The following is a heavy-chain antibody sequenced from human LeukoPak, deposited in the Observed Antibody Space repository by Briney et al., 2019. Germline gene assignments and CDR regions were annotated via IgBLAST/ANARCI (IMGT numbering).Heavy chain of an antibody. CDR2: ISAYNGNT. CDR1: GYTFTSYG. Sequence: ASVKVSCKASGYTFTSYGISWVRQAPGQGLEWMGWISAYNGNTNYAQKLQGRVTMTTDTSTSTAYMELRSLRSDDTAVYYCARLMYGSSWYTGDYYYYYMDVWGKGTTVTVSS. J-gene: IGHJ6*03. D-gene: IGHD6-13*01. V-gene: IGHV1-18*01. CDR3: ARLMYGSSWYTGDYYYYYMDV.